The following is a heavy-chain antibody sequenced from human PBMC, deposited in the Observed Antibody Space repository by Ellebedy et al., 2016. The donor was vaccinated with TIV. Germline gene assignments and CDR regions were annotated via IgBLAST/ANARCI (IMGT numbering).Heavy chain of an antibody. CDR2: IIPIFGTA. Sequence: SVKVSXXASGGTFSSYAISWVRQAPGQGLEWMGGIIPIFGTANYAQKFQGRVTITADESTSTAYMELSSLRSEDTAVYYCAFDWGIAAAALLPRENWFDPWGQGTLVTVSS. V-gene: IGHV1-69*13. CDR1: GGTFSSYA. D-gene: IGHD6-13*01. CDR3: AFDWGIAAAALLPRENWFDP. J-gene: IGHJ5*02.